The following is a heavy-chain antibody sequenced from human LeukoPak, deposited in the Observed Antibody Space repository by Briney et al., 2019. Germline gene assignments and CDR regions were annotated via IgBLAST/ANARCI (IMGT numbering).Heavy chain of an antibody. Sequence: SETLSLTCTVSGGSISSGGYYWSWIRQHPGKGLEWIGYIYYSGSTYYNPSLKSRVTISVDTSKNQFSLKLCSVTAADTAVYYCARWSDPDFDYWGQGTLVTVSS. J-gene: IGHJ4*02. CDR3: ARWSDPDFDY. CDR2: IYYSGST. V-gene: IGHV4-31*03. CDR1: GGSISSGGYY.